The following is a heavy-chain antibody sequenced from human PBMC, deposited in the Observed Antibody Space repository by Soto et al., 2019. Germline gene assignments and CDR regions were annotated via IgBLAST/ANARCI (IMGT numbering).Heavy chain of an antibody. D-gene: IGHD4-17*01. CDR1: GFTFNVYA. V-gene: IGHV3-30-3*01. J-gene: IGHJ6*02. CDR2: ISFDGTKK. CDR3: AREDDYGYRYINYGLDV. Sequence: GGSLRLSCAASGFTFNVYALHWVRQAPGKGLEWVAVISFDGTKKYYSDSVKGRFTISRDNLKNTLYLQMNNLRVEDAALYFCAREDDYGYRYINYGLDVWGQGTTVTVSS.